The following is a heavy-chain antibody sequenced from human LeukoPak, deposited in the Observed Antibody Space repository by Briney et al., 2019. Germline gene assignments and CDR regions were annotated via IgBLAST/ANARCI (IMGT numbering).Heavy chain of an antibody. Sequence: ASVKVSCKASGYTFTSYGISWVRQAPGQGLEWMGWISAYNGSTNYAQKLQGRVTMTTDTSTSTAYMELRSLRSDDTAVYYCARDYNVLPSARIRPGYFDLWGRGTLVTVSS. CDR3: ARDYNVLPSARIRPGYFDL. D-gene: IGHD2-2*01. J-gene: IGHJ2*01. V-gene: IGHV1-18*01. CDR1: GYTFTSYG. CDR2: ISAYNGST.